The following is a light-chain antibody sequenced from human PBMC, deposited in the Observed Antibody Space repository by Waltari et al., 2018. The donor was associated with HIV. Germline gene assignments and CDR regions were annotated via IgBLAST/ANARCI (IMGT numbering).Light chain of an antibody. CDR2: WAS. Sequence: DTVMTQSPASLIVSLGERATINCTSSQSLLYSSNSKNYLAWYQHKAGQPPKLLIYWASTRESGVPDRFSGSGSGTDFTLTISSLQAEDVAVYYCQQYYNTPYTFGQGTTLEI. J-gene: IGKJ2*01. CDR1: QSLLYSSNSKNY. V-gene: IGKV4-1*01. CDR3: QQYYNTPYT.